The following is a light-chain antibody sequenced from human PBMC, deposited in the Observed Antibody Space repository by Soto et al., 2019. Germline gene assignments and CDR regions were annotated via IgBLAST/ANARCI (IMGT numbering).Light chain of an antibody. V-gene: IGKV1-8*01. CDR1: QGISSY. CDR3: QQTNTFPVT. CDR2: AAS. J-gene: IGKJ5*01. Sequence: AIRMTQSPSSLSASTGDRVTMTCRGRQGISSYLAWYQQKPGKAPKLLIYAASTLQSGVPSRFSGSGSGTDFTLTISSLQPEDFATYYCQQTNTFPVTFGQGTRLEIK.